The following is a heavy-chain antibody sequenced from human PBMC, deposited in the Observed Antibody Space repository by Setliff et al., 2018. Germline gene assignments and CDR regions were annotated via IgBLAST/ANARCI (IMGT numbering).Heavy chain of an antibody. Sequence: GGSLRLSCAASGFNLGNYWMHWVRQAPGKGLVWVSRMNSDGGTTDYADYAKGQFTISRDNAKNTLYLQMKSLRVEDTAVYFCTRDELETFRYWGRGTLVTVSS. CDR2: MNSDGGTT. CDR3: TRDELETFRY. CDR1: GFNLGNYW. V-gene: IGHV3-74*01. J-gene: IGHJ4*02. D-gene: IGHD3-3*01.